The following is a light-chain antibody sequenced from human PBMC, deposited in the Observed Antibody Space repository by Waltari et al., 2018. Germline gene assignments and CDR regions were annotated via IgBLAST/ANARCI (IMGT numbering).Light chain of an antibody. J-gene: IGLJ2*01. V-gene: IGLV2-8*01. CDR2: EVT. CDR3: GSYADNSTFL. CDR1: SGDVGTYDY. Sequence: QSALTQPPSASGSPGQSVTISCTGTSGDVGTYDYVSWYQQYPGKPPRVLIYEVTKRPSGVPGRFSGSKSGNTASLTVSGLQAEDEASYYCGSYADNSTFLFGGGTKLTVL.